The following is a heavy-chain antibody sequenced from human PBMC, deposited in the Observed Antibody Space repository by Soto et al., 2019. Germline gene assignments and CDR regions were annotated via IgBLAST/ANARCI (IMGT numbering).Heavy chain of an antibody. CDR3: ARGREAVLVPAAMMDDAFDI. D-gene: IGHD2-2*01. CDR1: GYTFTGYY. V-gene: IGHV1-2*04. Sequence: GASVKVSCKASGYTFTGYYMHWVRQAPGQGLEWMGWINPNSGGTNYAQKFQGWVTMTRDTSISTAYMELSRLRSDDTAVYYCARGREAVLVPAAMMDDAFDIWGQGTMVTVSS. J-gene: IGHJ3*02. CDR2: INPNSGGT.